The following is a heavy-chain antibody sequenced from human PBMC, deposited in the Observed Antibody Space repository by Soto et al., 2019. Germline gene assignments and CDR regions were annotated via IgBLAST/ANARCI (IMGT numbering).Heavy chain of an antibody. D-gene: IGHD3-16*02. J-gene: IGHJ3*02. CDR2: ISWNSGSI. CDR3: ATRAAYRSDGPVGHDAFDI. CDR1: GFTFDDYA. V-gene: IGHV3-9*01. Sequence: PGGSLRLSCAASGFTFDDYAMHWVRQAPGKGLEWVSGISWNSGSIAYADSVKGRFTISRDNAKNSLYLQMNNLRAEDTAVYYCATRAAYRSDGPVGHDAFDIWGQGTMVTVSS.